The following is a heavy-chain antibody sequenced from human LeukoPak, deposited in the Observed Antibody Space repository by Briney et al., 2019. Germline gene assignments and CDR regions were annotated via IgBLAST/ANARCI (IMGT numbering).Heavy chain of an antibody. V-gene: IGHV4-61*01. D-gene: IGHD3-10*01. CDR3: ARSRFGELPYFDY. J-gene: IGHJ4*02. Sequence: SETLSLTCTVSGCSVSSGSYYWSWIRQPPGKGLERIGYIYYSGSTNYNPSLKSRVTISVDTSKSQFSLKLSSVTAADTAVYYCARSRFGELPYFDYWGQGTLVTVSS. CDR1: GCSVSSGSYY. CDR2: IYYSGST.